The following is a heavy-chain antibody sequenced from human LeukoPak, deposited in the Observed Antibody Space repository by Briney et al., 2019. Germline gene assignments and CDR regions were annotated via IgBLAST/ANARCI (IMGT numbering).Heavy chain of an antibody. Sequence: SETLSLTCTVSGHSIINSYYWGWIRQPPGKGLEWIGSIYHSGSTYYNPSLKSRVTISIDTSKNQFSLKLSSVTAADTAVYYCAKDSSTWGNLAGHFDSWGQGTLVTVSS. D-gene: IGHD6-13*01. CDR1: GHSIINSYY. V-gene: IGHV4-38-2*02. CDR3: AKDSSTWGNLAGHFDS. CDR2: IYHSGST. J-gene: IGHJ4*02.